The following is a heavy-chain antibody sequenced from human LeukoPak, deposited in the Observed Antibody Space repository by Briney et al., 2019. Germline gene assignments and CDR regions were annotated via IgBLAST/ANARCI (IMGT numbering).Heavy chain of an antibody. V-gene: IGHV1-69*05. J-gene: IGHJ4*02. CDR2: IIPVFGTA. CDR1: GGTFISYA. Sequence: PAVKVSCKASGGTFISYAISWGRQAPGEGGEWMGRIIPVFGTANYAQKLQGRVTITTYESTSTAYMELSSLRSEDTAVYYCARDNFAYCGGDCYPTDCWGQGTLVTVSS. CDR3: ARDNFAYCGGDCYPTDC. D-gene: IGHD2-21*02.